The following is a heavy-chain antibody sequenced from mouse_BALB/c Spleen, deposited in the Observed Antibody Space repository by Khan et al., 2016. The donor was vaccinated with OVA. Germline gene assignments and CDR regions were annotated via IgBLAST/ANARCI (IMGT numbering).Heavy chain of an antibody. D-gene: IGHD1-1*01. CDR3: ARRGLRWDFDY. V-gene: IGHV1-7*01. CDR1: GYTFINYW. Sequence: QVRLQQSGAELAKPGASVKMSCKASGYTFINYWILWVKQRPGQGLEWIGYINPSTGYTEYNQNFKDKATLTADESSSTAYMQLSSLTSEDSAVYYCARRGLRWDFDYWGQGTTLTVSS. CDR2: INPSTGYT. J-gene: IGHJ2*01.